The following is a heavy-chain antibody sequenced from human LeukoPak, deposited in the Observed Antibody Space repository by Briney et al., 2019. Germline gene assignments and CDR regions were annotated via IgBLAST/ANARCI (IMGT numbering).Heavy chain of an antibody. CDR2: IYYSGST. CDR1: GGSISSSSYY. Sequence: SETLSLTCTVSGGSISSSSYYWGWIRQPPGKGLEWIGSIYYSGSTYYNPSLKSRVTISVDTSKNQFSLKLSSVTSADTAVYYCARVLTRTIFGVVITHYYYYYYMDVWGKGTTVTVS. J-gene: IGHJ6*03. V-gene: IGHV4-39*07. D-gene: IGHD3-3*01. CDR3: ARVLTRTIFGVVITHYYYYYYMDV.